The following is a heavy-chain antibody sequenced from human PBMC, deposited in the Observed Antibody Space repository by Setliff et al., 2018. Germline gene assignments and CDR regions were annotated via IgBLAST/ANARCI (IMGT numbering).Heavy chain of an antibody. CDR3: ARVGSGYDWGIDY. J-gene: IGHJ4*02. Sequence: PSETLSLTCTVSGDSITSTDHYWGWIRQTPGKGLEWIGYIYYSGDTYFNPSLKSRVTISVDTSKNQFSLKLSSVTAADTAVYYCARVGSGYDWGIDYWGQGTLVTVSS. CDR1: GDSITSTDHY. V-gene: IGHV4-30-4*08. D-gene: IGHD5-12*01. CDR2: IYYSGDT.